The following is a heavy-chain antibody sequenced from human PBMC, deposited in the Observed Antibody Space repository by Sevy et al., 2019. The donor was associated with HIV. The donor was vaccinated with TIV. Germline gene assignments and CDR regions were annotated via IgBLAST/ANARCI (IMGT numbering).Heavy chain of an antibody. CDR3: TRDSGRGGGVDY. CDR2: ISVSSSTI. D-gene: IGHD1-26*01. V-gene: IGHV3-48*01. Sequence: GGSLRLSCAASGFTFTSHSMNWVRQAPGKGLEWISYISVSSSTINYADSVKGRFTISRDNAKNSVYLQMNSLRAEDTAMYYCTRDSGRGGGVDYWGQGTLVTVSS. CDR1: GFTFTSHS. J-gene: IGHJ4*02.